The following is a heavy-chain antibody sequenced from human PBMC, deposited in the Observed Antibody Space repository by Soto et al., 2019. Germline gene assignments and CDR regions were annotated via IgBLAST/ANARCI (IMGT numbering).Heavy chain of an antibody. D-gene: IGHD3-10*01. J-gene: IGHJ4*02. CDR3: TSNVMRPRQNYYGSGSYYQTVDY. CDR2: IKSKTDGGTT. CDR1: GFTFSNAW. V-gene: IGHV3-15*07. Sequence: GGSLRLSCAASGFTFSNAWMNWVRQAPGKGLEWVGRIKSKTDGGTTDYAAPVKGRFTISRDDSKNTLYLQMNSLKTEDTAVYYCTSNVMRPRQNYYGSGSYYQTVDYWGQGTLVTVSS.